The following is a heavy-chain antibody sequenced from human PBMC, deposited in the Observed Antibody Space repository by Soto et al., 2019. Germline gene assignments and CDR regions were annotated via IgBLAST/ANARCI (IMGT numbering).Heavy chain of an antibody. V-gene: IGHV4-31*03. CDR1: GGSITSGGNY. Sequence: SETLSLTCTVSGGSITSGGNYWNWIRQHPRKGLEWLGYIFYTGTTRYNSALQSRVSISVDSTKNHFSLQLTSVSAADTAVYYCARATTRFGVALQTGFDLWGAGILVIFCS. CDR3: ARATTRFGVALQTGFDL. CDR2: IFYTGTT. D-gene: IGHD3-3*01. J-gene: IGHJ5*02.